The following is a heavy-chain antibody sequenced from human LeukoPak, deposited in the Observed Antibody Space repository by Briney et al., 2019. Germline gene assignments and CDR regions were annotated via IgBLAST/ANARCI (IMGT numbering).Heavy chain of an antibody. V-gene: IGHV4-39*01. CDR2: IYYSGST. D-gene: IGHD3-9*01. Sequence: PSETLSLTCTVSGGSISRSSYYWGWTRQTPGKGPEWIGSIYYSGSTYYNPSLKSRITISVDTSKNQISLKVSSVTAADTAVYYCARAYDVLTGYSIWGQGTLVTVSS. CDR1: GGSISRSSYY. CDR3: ARAYDVLTGYSI. J-gene: IGHJ4*02.